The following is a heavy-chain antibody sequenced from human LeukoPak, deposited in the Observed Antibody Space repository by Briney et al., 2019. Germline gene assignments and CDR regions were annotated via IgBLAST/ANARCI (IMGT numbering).Heavy chain of an antibody. J-gene: IGHJ4*02. CDR1: GFTVSSNY. Sequence: PGGSLRLSCAASGFTVSSNYMSWVRQAPGKGLEWVSVIYSGGSTYYADSVKGRFTISRDNSKNTLYLQMNSLRAEDTAVYYCARAWYCYDSSGYYPGHFDYWGQGTLVTVSS. D-gene: IGHD3-22*01. CDR2: IYSGGST. V-gene: IGHV3-66*01. CDR3: ARAWYCYDSSGYYPGHFDY.